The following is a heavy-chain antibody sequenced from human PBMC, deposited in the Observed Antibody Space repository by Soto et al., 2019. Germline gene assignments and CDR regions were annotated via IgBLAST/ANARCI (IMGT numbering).Heavy chain of an antibody. CDR2: IYYSGST. CDR1: GGSISSGGYY. J-gene: IGHJ6*03. D-gene: IGHD3-3*01. Sequence: SETLSLTCTFSGGSISSGGYYWSWIRQHPGKGLEWIGYIYYSGSTYYNPSLKSPVTISVDTSKKQFSLKLSSVTAADTAVYYCARDSRSITIFGVVGDMDVWGKGTTVTVSS. V-gene: IGHV4-31*01. CDR3: ARDSRSITIFGVVGDMDV.